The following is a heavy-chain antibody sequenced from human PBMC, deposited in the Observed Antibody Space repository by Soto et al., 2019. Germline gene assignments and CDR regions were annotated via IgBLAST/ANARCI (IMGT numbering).Heavy chain of an antibody. D-gene: IGHD3-3*01. J-gene: IGHJ6*02. V-gene: IGHV1-46*01. CDR3: ARDGPPTTTGVGPSYTMDV. Sequence: QMQLVQSGAEVKKPGASVKVSCKASGYTFTSYQMHWVRQAPGQGLEWMGIINPSGGRITYAPRFQGIVMMTRDTSTNTVYMELRSLRSEDTAVYSCARDGPPTTTGVGPSYTMDVWGQGTTVTVS. CDR1: GYTFTSYQ. CDR2: INPSGGRI.